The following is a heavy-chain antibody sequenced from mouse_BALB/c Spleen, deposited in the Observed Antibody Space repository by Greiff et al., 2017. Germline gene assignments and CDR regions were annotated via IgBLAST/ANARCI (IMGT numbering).Heavy chain of an antibody. D-gene: IGHD2-14*01. CDR1: GFAFSSYD. CDR3: ARGGPPDRYEFAY. J-gene: IGHJ3*01. V-gene: IGHV5-12-1*01. CDR2: ISSGGGST. Sequence: EVKLMESGGGLVKPGGSLKLSCAASGFAFSSYDMSWVRQTPEKRLEWVAYISSGGGSTYYPDTVKGRFTISRDNAKNTLYLQMSSLKSEDTAMYYCARGGPPDRYEFAYWGQGTLVTVSA.